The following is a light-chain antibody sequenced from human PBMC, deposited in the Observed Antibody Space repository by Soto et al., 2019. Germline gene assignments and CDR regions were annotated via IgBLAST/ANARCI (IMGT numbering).Light chain of an antibody. CDR3: TSFTSRHTYV. CDR2: DVS. CDR1: ISDVGGYNY. J-gene: IGLJ1*01. V-gene: IGLV2-14*03. Sequence: QSVLTQPSSLSGSPGQSITISCTGTISDVGGYNYVSWYQQHPDKAPRLMIYDVSNRPSGVSDRFSGSKSGDTASLTISGLQAEDEADYYCTSFTSRHTYVFGTRTKVTVL.